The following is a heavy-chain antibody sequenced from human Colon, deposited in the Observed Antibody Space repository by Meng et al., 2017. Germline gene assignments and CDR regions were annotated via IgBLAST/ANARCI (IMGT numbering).Heavy chain of an antibody. CDR2: IIPILGIA. CDR3: ARDPHYYDSRGEFDP. V-gene: IGHV1-69*08. Sequence: VQLVQSGAEGKKPGASVKVSCKASGGTFSSYTISWVRQAPGQGLEWMGRIIPILGIANYAQKFQGRVTITADKSTSTAYMELSSLRSEDTAVYYCARDPHYYDSRGEFDPWGQGTLVTVSS. CDR1: GGTFSSYT. J-gene: IGHJ5*02. D-gene: IGHD3-22*01.